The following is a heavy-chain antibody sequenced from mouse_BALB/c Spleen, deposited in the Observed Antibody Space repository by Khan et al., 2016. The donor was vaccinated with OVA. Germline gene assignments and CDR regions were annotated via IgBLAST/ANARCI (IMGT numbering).Heavy chain of an antibody. Sequence: QIQLVQSGPELKKPGETVKISCKASGYTFTNSGMNWVKQAPGKGLKWMGWINTYTGEPTYADDFKGRFVFSLATSASTAYLQISNLKNEDMTTYFCARISSYWYSDVWGAGTTVTVSS. V-gene: IGHV9-1*02. CDR3: ARISSYWYSDV. CDR1: GYTFTNSG. D-gene: IGHD6-2*01. CDR2: INTYTGEP. J-gene: IGHJ1*01.